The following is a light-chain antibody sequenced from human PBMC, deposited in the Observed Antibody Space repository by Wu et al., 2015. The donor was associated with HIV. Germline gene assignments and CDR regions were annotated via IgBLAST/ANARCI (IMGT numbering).Light chain of an antibody. V-gene: IGKV3-20*01. CDR3: QQYGSSLMYT. CDR2: GAS. CDR1: QSVSSSY. J-gene: IGKJ2*01. Sequence: EIVMTQSPATLSVSPGEGVTLSCRASQSVSSSYLAWYQQKPGQAPRLLIYGASSRATGIPDRFSGSGSGTDFTLTISRLEPEDFAVYYCQQYGSSLMYTFGQGTKLEIK.